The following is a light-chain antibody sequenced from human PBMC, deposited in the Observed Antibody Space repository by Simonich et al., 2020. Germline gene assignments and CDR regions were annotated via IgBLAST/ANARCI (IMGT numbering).Light chain of an antibody. Sequence: QSALTQEASVSGTVGQKVTLSCTGNSNNVGSYAVGWYQQISHGAPKTVMFGNSLPSGIPDRVSGSKSRTTASLTISGLQAEDEADYYCSSYTSSSTLVFGGGTKLTVL. V-gene: IGLV2-18*02. CDR2: GN. CDR3: SSYTSSSTLV. J-gene: IGLJ3*02. CDR1: SNNVGSYA.